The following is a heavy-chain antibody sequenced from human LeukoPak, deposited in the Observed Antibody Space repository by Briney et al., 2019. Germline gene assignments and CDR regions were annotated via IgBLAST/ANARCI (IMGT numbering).Heavy chain of an antibody. CDR3: ARDRYSSSWFYFQH. CDR2: INPNGGGT. Sequence: GASVKVSCKASGYTFTSYYMHWVRQAPGQGLEWMGWINPNGGGTSYAQKFQGWVTMTRDTSISTAYMELSRLRSDDTAVYYCARDRYSSSWFYFQHWGQGTLVTVSS. CDR1: GYTFTSYY. J-gene: IGHJ1*01. V-gene: IGHV1-2*04. D-gene: IGHD6-13*01.